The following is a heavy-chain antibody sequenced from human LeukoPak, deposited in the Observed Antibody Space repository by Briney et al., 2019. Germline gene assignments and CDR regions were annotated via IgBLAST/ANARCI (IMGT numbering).Heavy chain of an antibody. V-gene: IGHV1-69*04. CDR1: GGTFSSYT. Sequence: SVKVSCKASGGTFSSYTISWVRQAPGQGLEWMGRIIPILGIANYAQKFQGRVMITADKSTSTAYMELSSLRSEDTAVYYCARDDELDYWGQGTLVTVSS. CDR3: ARDDELDY. J-gene: IGHJ4*02. CDR2: IIPILGIA.